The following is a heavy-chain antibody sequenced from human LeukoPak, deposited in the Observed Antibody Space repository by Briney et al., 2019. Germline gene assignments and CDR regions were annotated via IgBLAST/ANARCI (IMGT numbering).Heavy chain of an antibody. CDR2: IKSKTDGGTT. D-gene: IGHD6-6*01. CDR1: GFTFSNAW. Sequence: GGSLRLSCAASGFTFSNAWMSWVRQAPGKGLEWVGRIKSKTDGGTTDYAAPVKGRFTISRDDSKNTLYLQMNSLKTEDTAVYYCTTVIWVDYSSSFYYYYYMDVWGKGTTVTVSS. J-gene: IGHJ6*03. V-gene: IGHV3-15*01. CDR3: TTVIWVDYSSSFYYYYYMDV.